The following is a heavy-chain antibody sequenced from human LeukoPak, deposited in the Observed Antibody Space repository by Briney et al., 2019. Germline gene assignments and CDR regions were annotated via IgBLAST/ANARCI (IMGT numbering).Heavy chain of an antibody. Sequence: PGGSLRLSCVASGFTFSNYAMSWVRQAPGEGLEWVSAITGSGGNTYYADCVKGRFTISRDNSKNTVFMQMKSLRAEDTAVYYCAKWGDYDVLTGYYVSDYWGQGTLVNVSS. V-gene: IGHV3-23*01. CDR3: AKWGDYDVLTGYYVSDY. J-gene: IGHJ4*02. CDR2: ITGSGGNT. CDR1: GFTFSNYA. D-gene: IGHD3-9*01.